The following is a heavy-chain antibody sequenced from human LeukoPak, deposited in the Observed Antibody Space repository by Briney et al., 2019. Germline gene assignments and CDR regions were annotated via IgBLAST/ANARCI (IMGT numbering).Heavy chain of an antibody. J-gene: IGHJ4*02. D-gene: IGHD3/OR15-3a*01. CDR3: AREAEGTGFFDY. Sequence: PSETLSLTCTVSGGSISSYYWSWIRQPPGKGVEWIGYIYYSGSTNYNPSLKSRVTISVDTSKNQFSLKLSSVTAADTAVYYCAREAEGTGFFDYWGQGTLVTVSS. V-gene: IGHV4-59*01. CDR2: IYYSGST. CDR1: GGSISSYY.